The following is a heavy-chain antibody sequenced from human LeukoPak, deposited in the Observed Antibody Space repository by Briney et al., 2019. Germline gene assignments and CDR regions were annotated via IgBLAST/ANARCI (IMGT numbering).Heavy chain of an antibody. V-gene: IGHV3-30*02. D-gene: IGHD6-13*01. CDR3: AKEVGSSWSHYYYYMDV. CDR1: GFTFSSCG. J-gene: IGHJ6*03. CDR2: IRYDGSNK. Sequence: GGSLRLSCAASGFTFSSCGMHWVRQAPGKGLEWVAFIRYDGSNKYYADSVKGRFTISRDNSKNTLYLQMNSLRAEDTAVYYCAKEVGSSWSHYYYYMDVWGKGTTVTVSS.